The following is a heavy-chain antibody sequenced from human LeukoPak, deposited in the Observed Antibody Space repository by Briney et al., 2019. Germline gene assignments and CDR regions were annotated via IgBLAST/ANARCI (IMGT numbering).Heavy chain of an antibody. D-gene: IGHD1-26*01. V-gene: IGHV4-59*06. J-gene: IGHJ3*02. CDR1: GGSINGFY. Sequence: SETLSLTCAVSGGSINGFYWSWIRQPPGKGLEWIGYIYYSGSTYYNPSLKSRVTISVDTSKNQFSLKLSSVTAADTAVYYCARDKGVGATGNAFDIWGQGTMVTVSS. CDR2: IYYSGST. CDR3: ARDKGVGATGNAFDI.